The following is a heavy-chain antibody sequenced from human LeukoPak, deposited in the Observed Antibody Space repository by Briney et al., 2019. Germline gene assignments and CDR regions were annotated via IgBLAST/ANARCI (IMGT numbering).Heavy chain of an antibody. V-gene: IGHV1-18*01. CDR3: ARDRYNWNYYYYYYMDV. CDR1: GYTFTSYG. D-gene: IGHD1-20*01. J-gene: IGHJ6*03. Sequence: ASVKVSCKASGYTFTSYGISWVRQAPGQGLEWMGWISAYNGNTNYAQKLQGRVTMTTDTSTSIAYMELRSLRSDDTAVYYCARDRYNWNYYYYYYMDVWGKGTTVTVSS. CDR2: ISAYNGNT.